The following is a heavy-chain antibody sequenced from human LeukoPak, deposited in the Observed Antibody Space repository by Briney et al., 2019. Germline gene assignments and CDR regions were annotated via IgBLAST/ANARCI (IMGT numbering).Heavy chain of an antibody. CDR2: TYYRSKWYN. D-gene: IGHD6-19*01. J-gene: IGHJ6*02. CDR3: ARDRGWGAVAGTYYYYYYGMDV. CDR1: GDSVSSNSAA. V-gene: IGHV6-1*01. Sequence: KPSQTLSLTCAFSGDSVSSNSAAWNWIRQSPSRGLEWLGRTYYRSKWYNDYAVSVKSRITINPDTSKNQFSLQLNSVTPEDTAVYYCARDRGWGAVAGTYYYYYYGMDVWGQGTTVTVSS.